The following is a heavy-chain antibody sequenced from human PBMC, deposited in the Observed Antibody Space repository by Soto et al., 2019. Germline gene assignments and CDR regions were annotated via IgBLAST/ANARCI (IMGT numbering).Heavy chain of an antibody. Sequence: GGSLRHSCAASGVTVSSNYMSWVRQAPGKGLEWVSVIYSGGSTYYADSVKGRFTISRDNSKNTLYLQMNSLRAEDTAVYYCARHGYNYAGGYFDYWGQGT. V-gene: IGHV3-66*04. CDR3: ARHGYNYAGGYFDY. CDR1: GVTVSSNY. J-gene: IGHJ4*02. D-gene: IGHD5-18*01. CDR2: IYSGGST.